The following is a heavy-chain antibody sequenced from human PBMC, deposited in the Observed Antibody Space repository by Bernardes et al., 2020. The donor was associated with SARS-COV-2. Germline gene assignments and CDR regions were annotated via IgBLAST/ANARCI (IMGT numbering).Heavy chain of an antibody. Sequence: GGSLRLSCAASGFMFSSFEMNWVRQAPGKGLEWISYISSSGSTTYYADSVKGRFTISRDNAKNSLYLQMNSLRAEDTAVYYCARDGPLLNTVTTFDYWGQGTLVTVSS. CDR2: ISSSGSTT. D-gene: IGHD4-4*01. V-gene: IGHV3-48*03. CDR1: GFMFSSFE. J-gene: IGHJ4*02. CDR3: ARDGPLLNTVTTFDY.